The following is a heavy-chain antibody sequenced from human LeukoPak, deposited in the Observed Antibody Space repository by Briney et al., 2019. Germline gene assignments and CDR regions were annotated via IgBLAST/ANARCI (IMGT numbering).Heavy chain of an antibody. V-gene: IGHV1-18*01. CDR2: ISTYNGNT. Sequence: GASVKVSCKASGYTFTSHGISWVRQAPGQGLEWMGWISTYNGNTNYAQKLQGRVTMTTDTSTSTAYMELRSLRSDDTAVYYCARDLGWGYSGSYYSPTMYYYYYMDVWGKGTTVTVSS. CDR1: GYTFTSHG. D-gene: IGHD1-26*01. J-gene: IGHJ6*03. CDR3: ARDLGWGYSGSYYSPTMYYYYYMDV.